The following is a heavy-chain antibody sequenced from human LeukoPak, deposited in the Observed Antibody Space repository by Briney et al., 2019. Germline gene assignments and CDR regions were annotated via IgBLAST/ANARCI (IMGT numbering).Heavy chain of an antibody. Sequence: GGSLRLSCAASGFTFSSYAMSWVRQAPGKGLEWVSAISGSGGSTYYADPVKGRFTISRDNSKNTLYLQMNSLRAEDTAVYYCAKDIRSSTVRLFDPWGQGTLVTVSS. J-gene: IGHJ5*02. CDR3: AKDIRSSTVRLFDP. CDR2: ISGSGGST. D-gene: IGHD6-13*01. V-gene: IGHV3-23*01. CDR1: GFTFSSYA.